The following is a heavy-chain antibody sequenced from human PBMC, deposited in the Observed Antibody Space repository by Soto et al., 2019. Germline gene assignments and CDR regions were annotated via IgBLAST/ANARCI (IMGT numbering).Heavy chain of an antibody. D-gene: IGHD5-12*01. V-gene: IGHV3-9*01. CDR3: AKDIGYESAFDI. CDR2: ISWNSGSI. J-gene: IGHJ3*02. CDR1: GFTFDDYA. Sequence: EVQLVESGGGLVQPGRSLRLSCAASGFTFDDYAMHWVRQAPGKGLEWVSGISWNSGSIGYADSVKGRFTISRDNAKNSLYLQMNSLRAEDTALYYCAKDIGYESAFDIWGQGTMVTVSS.